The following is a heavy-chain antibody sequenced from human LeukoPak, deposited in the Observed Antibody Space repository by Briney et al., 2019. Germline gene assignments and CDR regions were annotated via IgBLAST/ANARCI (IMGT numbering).Heavy chain of an antibody. D-gene: IGHD3-3*01. CDR3: ARLGYSRRYYDFWSGYSGWFDP. V-gene: IGHV3-21*01. J-gene: IGHJ5*02. CDR1: GFTFSSYS. CDR2: ISSSSSYI. Sequence: GGSLRLSCAASGFTFSSYSMNWVRQAPGKGLEWVSSISSSSSYIYYADSVKGRFTISRDNAKNSLYLRMNSLRAEDTAVYYCARLGYSRRYYDFWSGYSGWFDPWGQGTLVTVSS.